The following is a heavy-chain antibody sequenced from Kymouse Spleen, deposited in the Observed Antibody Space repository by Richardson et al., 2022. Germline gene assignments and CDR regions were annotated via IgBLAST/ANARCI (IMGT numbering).Heavy chain of an antibody. J-gene: IGHJ5*02. CDR3: TTYYYGSGSYYNGDP. Sequence: EVQLVESGGGLVKPGGSLRLSCAASGFTFSNAWMSWVRQAPGKGLEWVGRIKSKTDGGTTDYAAPVKGRFTISRDDSKNTLYLQMNSLKTEDTAVYYCTTYYYGSGSYYNGDPWGQGTLVTVSS. V-gene: IGHV3-15*01. CDR1: GFTFSNAW. CDR2: IKSKTDGGTT. D-gene: IGHD3-10*01.